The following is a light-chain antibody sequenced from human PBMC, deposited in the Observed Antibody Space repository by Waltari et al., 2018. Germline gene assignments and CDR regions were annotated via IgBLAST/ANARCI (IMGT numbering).Light chain of an antibody. CDR1: SNDVGTDNL. CDR3: CSYVGSSTSYV. J-gene: IGLJ1*01. V-gene: IGLV2-23*01. CDR2: EAS. Sequence: QSALTQPASVSGSPGQSITISCTGVSNDVGTDNLVAWYQQYPGKAPKLMIYEASNRPSGVSNRFSGSKSGNTASLTISGLQAEDEADYFCCSYVGSSTSYVFGIGTKVTVL.